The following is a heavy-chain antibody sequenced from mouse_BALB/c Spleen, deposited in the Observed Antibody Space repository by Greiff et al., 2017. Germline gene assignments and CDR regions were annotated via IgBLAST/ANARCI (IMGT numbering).Heavy chain of an antibody. CDR3: ARYWGYYYAMDD. V-gene: IGHV14-3*02. CDR1: GFNITDTY. J-gene: IGHJ4*01. CDR2: IDPANGNT. D-gene: IGHD2-2*01. Sequence: EVQLQQSGAELVKPGASVKLSCTASGFNITDTYMHWVKQRPEQGLEWIGRIDPANGNTKYDPKFQGKATITADTSSNTAYLQLSSLTSEDTAVYYCARYWGYYYAMDDWGQGTSVTVSS.